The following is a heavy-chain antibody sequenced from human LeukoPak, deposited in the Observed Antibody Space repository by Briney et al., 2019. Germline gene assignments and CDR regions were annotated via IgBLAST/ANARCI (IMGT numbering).Heavy chain of an antibody. D-gene: IGHD3-22*01. V-gene: IGHV4-34*01. CDR1: GGSFSGYY. CDR2: INHSGST. J-gene: IGHJ3*02. CDR3: ARVSRYYYDSSGYYRRKDAFDI. Sequence: PSETLSLTCAVYGGSFSGYYWSWIRQPPGKGLEWIGEINHSGSTNYNPSLKSRVTISVDTSKNQFSLKLSSVTAADTAVYYCARVSRYYYDSSGYYRRKDAFDIWGQGTMVTVSS.